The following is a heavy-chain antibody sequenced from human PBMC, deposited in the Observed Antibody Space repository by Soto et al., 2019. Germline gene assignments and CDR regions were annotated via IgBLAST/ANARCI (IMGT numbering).Heavy chain of an antibody. CDR2: ISGSGGTT. V-gene: IGHV3-23*01. D-gene: IGHD1-26*01. CDR1: GFTFTTYA. Sequence: EVQLLESGGGLVQPGGSLRLSCAASGFTFTTYAMSWVRQAPGKGLEWVSIISGSGGTTIYADSVKGRFTISRDNSQNTLYLQMDSLRAEDTALYYCAKKLSGSYWPFDYWGQGTLVTVSS. CDR3: AKKLSGSYWPFDY. J-gene: IGHJ4*02.